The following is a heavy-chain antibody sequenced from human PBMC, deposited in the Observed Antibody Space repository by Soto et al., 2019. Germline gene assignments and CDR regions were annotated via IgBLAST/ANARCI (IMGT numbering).Heavy chain of an antibody. D-gene: IGHD3-3*01. Sequence: PGGSLRLSCAASGFTFSSYSMNWVRQAPGKGLEWVSYISSSSSTIYYADSVEGRFTISRDNAKNSLYLQMNSLRDEDTAVYYCARDRFLEWFCAFDIWGQGTMVTVSS. CDR3: ARDRFLEWFCAFDI. CDR1: GFTFSSYS. V-gene: IGHV3-48*02. CDR2: ISSSSSTI. J-gene: IGHJ3*02.